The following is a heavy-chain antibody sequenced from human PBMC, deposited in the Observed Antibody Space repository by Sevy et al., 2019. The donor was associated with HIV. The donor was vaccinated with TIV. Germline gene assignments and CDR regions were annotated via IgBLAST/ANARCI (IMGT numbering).Heavy chain of an antibody. V-gene: IGHV4-61*02. CDR1: GGSISSGNYY. CDR3: ARESGDCSSTSCYEGVFDY. CDR2: IYTRGGT. J-gene: IGHJ4*02. D-gene: IGHD2-2*01. Sequence: SETLSLTCTVSGGSISSGNYYWSWIRQPAGKGLEWIGRIYTRGGTNYNPSLKSRVTISVDTSKNQFSLELSSVTAADTAVYYCARESGDCSSTSCYEGVFDYWGQGTLVTVSS.